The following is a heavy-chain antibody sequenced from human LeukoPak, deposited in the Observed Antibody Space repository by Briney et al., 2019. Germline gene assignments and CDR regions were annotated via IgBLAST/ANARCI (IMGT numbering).Heavy chain of an antibody. CDR3: ARGITMISEFDY. D-gene: IGHD3-22*01. CDR1: GGSISSYY. Sequence: SETLSLTCTVSGGSISSYYWSWIRQPARKGLEWIGRIYTSGSTNYNPSLKSRVTMSVDTSKNQFSLKLSSVTAADTAVYYCARGITMISEFDYWGQGTLVTVSS. J-gene: IGHJ4*02. CDR2: IYTSGST. V-gene: IGHV4-4*07.